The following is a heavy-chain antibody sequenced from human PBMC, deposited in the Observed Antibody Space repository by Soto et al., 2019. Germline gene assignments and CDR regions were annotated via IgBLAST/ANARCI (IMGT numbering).Heavy chain of an antibody. CDR2: MNPNSGNT. D-gene: IGHD2-2*01. CDR3: ARGLSPPSYIVVVPAAHTTYYYMDV. V-gene: IGHV1-8*01. CDR1: GYTFTSYD. J-gene: IGHJ6*03. Sequence: ASVKVSCKASGYTFTSYDINWVRQATGQGLEWMGWMNPNSGNTGYAQKFQGRVTMTRNTSISTAYMELSSLRSEETAVYYCARGLSPPSYIVVVPAAHTTYYYMDVWGKGTTVTVSS.